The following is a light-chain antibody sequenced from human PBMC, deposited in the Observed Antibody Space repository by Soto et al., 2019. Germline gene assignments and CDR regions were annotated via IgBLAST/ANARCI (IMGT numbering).Light chain of an antibody. CDR2: QDN. J-gene: IGLJ2*01. CDR1: NLGDKY. CDR3: QTWDISTVV. Sequence: SSELTQPPSVSVSPGQTASITCSGDNLGDKYACWYQQKPGQSPALVICQDNKRPSGIPERFSGSNSGNTATLTISGTQAMDEADYYCQTWDISTVVFGGGTKLTVL. V-gene: IGLV3-1*01.